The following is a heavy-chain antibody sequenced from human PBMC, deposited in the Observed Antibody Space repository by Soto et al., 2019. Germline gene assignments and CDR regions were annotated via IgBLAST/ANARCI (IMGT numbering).Heavy chain of an antibody. J-gene: IGHJ4*02. D-gene: IGHD6-19*01. CDR1: GFTFSSYG. CDR2: ISYDGSNK. Sequence: GGSLRLSCAASGFTFSSYGMHWVRQAPGKGLEWVAVISYDGSNKYYGDSVKGRFTISRDNSKNTLYLQMNSLRAEDTAVYYCARDTYSSGPSIFDYWGQGTLVTVSS. V-gene: IGHV3-30*03. CDR3: ARDTYSSGPSIFDY.